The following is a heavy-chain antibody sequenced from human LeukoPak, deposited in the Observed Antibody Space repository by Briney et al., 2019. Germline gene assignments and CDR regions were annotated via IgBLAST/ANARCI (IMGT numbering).Heavy chain of an antibody. V-gene: IGHV4-34*01. CDR3: ARDRRDTMVRGVSDV. CDR1: GGSFSGYY. D-gene: IGHD3-10*01. CDR2: INHSGST. J-gene: IGHJ6*04. Sequence: SETLSLTCAVYGGSFSGYYWSWIRQPPGKGLEWIGEINHSGSTNYNPSLKSRVTISVDTSKNQFSLKLSSVTAADTAVYYCARDRRDTMVRGVSDVWGKGTTVTVSS.